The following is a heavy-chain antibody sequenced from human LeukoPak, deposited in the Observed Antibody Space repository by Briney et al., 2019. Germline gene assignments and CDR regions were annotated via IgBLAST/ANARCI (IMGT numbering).Heavy chain of an antibody. V-gene: IGHV1-18*01. J-gene: IGHJ3*02. CDR2: ISAYNGNT. CDR1: GYTFTSYG. Sequence: GASVKDSCKASGYTFTSYGISWVRQAPGQGLEWMGWISAYNGNTNYAQKLQGRVTMTTDTSTSTAYMELRSLRSDDTAVYYCARTMITFGGVIVKKGAFDIWGQGTMVTVSS. D-gene: IGHD3-16*02. CDR3: ARTMITFGGVIVKKGAFDI.